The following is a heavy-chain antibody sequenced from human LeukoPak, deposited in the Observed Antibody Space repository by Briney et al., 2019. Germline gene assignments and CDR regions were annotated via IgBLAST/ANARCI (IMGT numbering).Heavy chain of an antibody. CDR1: GFTFSSYE. D-gene: IGHD3-10*01. V-gene: IGHV3-48*03. CDR3: AREGLYYGSGSYNYPFDP. CDR2: ISSSGSTI. Sequence: GGSLRLSCAASGFTFSSYEMNWVRQAPGKGLEWVSYISSSGSTIYYADSVKGRFTISRDNAKNSLYLQMNSLRAEDTAVYYCAREGLYYGSGSYNYPFDPWGQGTLVTVSS. J-gene: IGHJ5*02.